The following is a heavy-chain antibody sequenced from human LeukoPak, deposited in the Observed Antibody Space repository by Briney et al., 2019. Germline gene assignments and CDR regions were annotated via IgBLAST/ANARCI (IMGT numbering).Heavy chain of an antibody. Sequence: GGSLRLSCAASGFTFSSYSMIWVRQAPGKGLEWVSTISSGSGFIYYADSMKGRFTISRDNAKNSLYLQMNSLRAEDTAVYYCARDLLSGGYYYGMDVWGQGTTVTVSS. CDR3: ARDLLSGGYYYGMDV. D-gene: IGHD6-19*01. CDR2: ISSGSGFI. V-gene: IGHV3-21*06. CDR1: GFTFSSYS. J-gene: IGHJ6*02.